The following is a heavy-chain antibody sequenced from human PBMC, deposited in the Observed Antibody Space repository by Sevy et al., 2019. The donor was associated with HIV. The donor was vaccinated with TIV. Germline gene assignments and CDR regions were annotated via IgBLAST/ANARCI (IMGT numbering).Heavy chain of an antibody. V-gene: IGHV3-30*04. CDR1: GFTFNTHA. Sequence: GGSLRLSCAASGFTFNTHAMHWVRQAPGKVLEWVALISYDGIIKYCADSVKGRLTISRDNSKNTLSLQMTSLRVEDTAVYYCAREGGYTSAWSPGNHWGQGTLVTVSS. D-gene: IGHD6-19*01. J-gene: IGHJ4*02. CDR2: ISYDGIIK. CDR3: AREGGYTSAWSPGNH.